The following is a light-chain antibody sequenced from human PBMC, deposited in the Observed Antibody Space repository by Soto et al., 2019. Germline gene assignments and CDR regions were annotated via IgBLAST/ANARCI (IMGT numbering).Light chain of an antibody. CDR1: QGIRDD. CDR3: LQECIDPWT. Sequence: AIQMTQSPSSLSASVGDRVTITCRASQGIRDDLGWYQQKPAKAPKLLIYAASSLQSGVPSRVSGSGSGTDFTLTISSVQPEDFATYYCLQECIDPWTFGQGTKVEIK. CDR2: AAS. J-gene: IGKJ1*01. V-gene: IGKV1-6*01.